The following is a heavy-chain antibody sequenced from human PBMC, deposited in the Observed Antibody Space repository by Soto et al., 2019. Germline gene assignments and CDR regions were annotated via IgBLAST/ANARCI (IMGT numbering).Heavy chain of an antibody. Sequence: QVQLVQSGAEVKKPGASVKVSCKASGYTLTSYDINWVRQATGQGLEWMGWMNPNSGNTGYAQKFQGRVTMTRNTSISTAYMELSSLRSEVTAGYYCARGRRGSAGTGYYYYYMDVWRKGTTVTVSS. J-gene: IGHJ6*03. D-gene: IGHD6-13*01. CDR3: ARGRRGSAGTGYYYYYMDV. V-gene: IGHV1-8*01. CDR2: MNPNSGNT. CDR1: GYTLTSYD.